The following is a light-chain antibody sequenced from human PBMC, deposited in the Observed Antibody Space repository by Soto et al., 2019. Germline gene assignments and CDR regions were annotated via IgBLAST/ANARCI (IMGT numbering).Light chain of an antibody. V-gene: IGKV3-11*01. CDR2: DAS. CDR1: QSVSSY. Sequence: EIVLTQSPATLSLSPGERATLSCRASQSVSSYLAWYQQKPGQAPRLLIYDASNRATGIPARFSGSGSGTDFTLTNSSLETEDLAVYYCQQRSNWPRITFGQGTRLEIK. J-gene: IGKJ5*01. CDR3: QQRSNWPRIT.